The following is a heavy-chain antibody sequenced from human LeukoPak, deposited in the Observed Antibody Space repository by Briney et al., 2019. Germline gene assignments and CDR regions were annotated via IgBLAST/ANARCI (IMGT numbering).Heavy chain of an antibody. Sequence: GGSLRLSCAASGFSSSSYSMAWVRQARGKGLEWVSCIGGGSSSIYYADSVKGRFTISRDNAKNSLYLQMNSLRDEDTAVYYCVRWVGVWGNFPDTERRMDVWGQGTTVTVSS. CDR3: VRWVGVWGNFPDTERRMDV. D-gene: IGHD3-16*01. V-gene: IGHV3-21*01. CDR2: IGGGSSSI. CDR1: GFSSSSYS. J-gene: IGHJ6*02.